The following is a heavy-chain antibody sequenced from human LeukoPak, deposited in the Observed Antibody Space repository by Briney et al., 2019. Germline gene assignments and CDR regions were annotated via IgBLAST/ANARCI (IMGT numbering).Heavy chain of an antibody. CDR2: IYSGGST. Sequence: GGSLRLSCAASGFTVSSNYMSWVRQAPGKGLEWVSVIYSGGSTYYADSVKGRFTISRDNSKNTLYLQMNSLRAEDTAVYYCARDPVLRSGELSSDGGYWGQGTLVTVSS. D-gene: IGHD3-16*02. V-gene: IGHV3-53*01. CDR3: ARDPVLRSGELSSDGGY. J-gene: IGHJ4*02. CDR1: GFTVSSNY.